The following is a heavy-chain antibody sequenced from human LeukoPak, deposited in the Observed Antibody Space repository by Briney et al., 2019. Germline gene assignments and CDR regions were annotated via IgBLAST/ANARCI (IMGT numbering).Heavy chain of an antibody. J-gene: IGHJ6*03. CDR1: GYSISSGYY. V-gene: IGHV4-38-2*02. CDR2: IYHSGST. CDR3: ARAYSSSSPSSFYYYYYYMDV. Sequence: SETLSLTCTVSGYSISSGYYWGWIRQPPGKGLEWIGSIYHSGSTNYNPSLKSRVTISVDTSKNQFSLKLSSVTAADTAVYYCARAYSSSSPSSFYYYYYYMDVWGKGTTVTVSS. D-gene: IGHD6-6*01.